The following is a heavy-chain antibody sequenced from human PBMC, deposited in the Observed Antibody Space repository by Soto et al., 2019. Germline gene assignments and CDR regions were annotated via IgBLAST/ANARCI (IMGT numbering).Heavy chain of an antibody. CDR2: ISSSSSYI. Sequence: PGGSLRLSCAASGFTFSSYSMNWVRQAPGKGLEWVSSISSSSSYIYYADSVKGRFTISRDNAKNSLYLQMNSLRAEDTAVYYCARDFRDGYYLDYWGQGTLVTVSS. J-gene: IGHJ4*02. CDR1: GFTFSSYS. D-gene: IGHD5-12*01. CDR3: ARDFRDGYYLDY. V-gene: IGHV3-21*01.